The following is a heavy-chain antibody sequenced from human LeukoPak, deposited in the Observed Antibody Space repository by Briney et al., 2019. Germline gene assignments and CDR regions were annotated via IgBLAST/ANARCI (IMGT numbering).Heavy chain of an antibody. CDR3: ARNDASGLDY. D-gene: IGHD3-10*01. CDR2: INPSGGST. Sequence: ASVKVSCKASGYTFTRYYMRWVRQAPGQGLEWMGSINPSGGSTSYAQKFQDRVTMTRDTSTRTVYMELSSLRSEDTAVYYCARNDASGLDYWGQGTLVTVSS. V-gene: IGHV1-46*03. CDR1: GYTFTRYY. J-gene: IGHJ4*02.